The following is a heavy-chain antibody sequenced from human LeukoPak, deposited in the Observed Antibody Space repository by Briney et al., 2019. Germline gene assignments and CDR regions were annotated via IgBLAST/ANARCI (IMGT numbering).Heavy chain of an antibody. D-gene: IGHD3-10*01. CDR3: ARHGWNFHSGTYYTFDP. V-gene: IGHV3-30*03. CDR2: ISYDGSNK. Sequence: GGSLRLSCAASGFTFSSYGMHWVRQAPGKGLEWVAVISYDGSNKYYADSVKGRFTISRDNSKNTLYLQMNSLRAEDTAVYYCARHGWNFHSGTYYTFDPWGQGTLVTVSS. J-gene: IGHJ5*02. CDR1: GFTFSSYG.